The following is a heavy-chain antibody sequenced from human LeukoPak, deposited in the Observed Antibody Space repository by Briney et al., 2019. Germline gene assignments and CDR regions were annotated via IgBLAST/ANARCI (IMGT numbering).Heavy chain of an antibody. D-gene: IGHD3-10*01. CDR3: AKDPKAIYGSGSSFDY. J-gene: IGHJ4*02. V-gene: IGHV3-9*01. CDR1: GFTFDDYA. Sequence: GGSLRLSCAASGFTFDDYAMHWVRQAPGKGLEWVSGINWNSGSIGYADSVKGRFTISRDNAKNSLYLQMNSLRAEDTALYYYAKDPKAIYGSGSSFDYWGQGTLVTVSS. CDR2: INWNSGSI.